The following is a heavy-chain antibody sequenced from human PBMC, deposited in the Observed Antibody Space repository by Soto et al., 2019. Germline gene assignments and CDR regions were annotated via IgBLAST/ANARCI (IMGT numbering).Heavy chain of an antibody. J-gene: IGHJ5*02. CDR3: ATDQGIT. Sequence: GGSLRLSCAASGFTFSSYGMHWVRQAPGKGLEWVAVIWYDGSDRYYADSVKGRFTISRDNSKNTLYLQMNSLTAEDTAVYYCATDQGITWGQGTLVTVSS. CDR1: GFTFSSYG. D-gene: IGHD3-10*01. V-gene: IGHV3-33*01. CDR2: IWYDGSDR.